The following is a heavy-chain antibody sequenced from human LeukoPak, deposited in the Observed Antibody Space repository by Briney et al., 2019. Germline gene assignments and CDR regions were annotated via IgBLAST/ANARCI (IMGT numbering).Heavy chain of an antibody. Sequence: PSGTLSLTCAVSGGSISSCNWWSWVRQPPGKGLEWIGEIHHSGSTNYNPSLKSRVTISLDTSRNQFSLKLNSVTAADTAVYYCAKSNGYGLVDIWGQGTMVTVSS. CDR2: IHHSGST. V-gene: IGHV4-4*02. CDR3: AKSNGYGLVDI. J-gene: IGHJ3*02. D-gene: IGHD3-10*01. CDR1: GGSISSCNW.